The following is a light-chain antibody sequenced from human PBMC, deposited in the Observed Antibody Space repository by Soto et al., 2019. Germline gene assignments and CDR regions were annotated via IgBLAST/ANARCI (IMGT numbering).Light chain of an antibody. CDR1: DSNIGTNS. CDR3: AAWDDSLSGHVV. V-gene: IGLV1-47*01. Sequence: QSVLTQPPSASGTPGQRVTISCSGSDSNIGTNSVYWYQHLPGTAPKLLIYRNNQRPSGVPDRLSGSKSGTSASLAISGLRFEDAADYYCAAWDDSLSGHVVFGGGTKLTVL. CDR2: RNN. J-gene: IGLJ2*01.